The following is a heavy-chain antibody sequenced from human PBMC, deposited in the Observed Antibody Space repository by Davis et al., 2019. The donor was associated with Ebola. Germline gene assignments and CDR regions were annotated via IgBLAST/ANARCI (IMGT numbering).Heavy chain of an antibody. Sequence: PGGSLRLSCAASGFTFSSYDIHWVRQAPGKGLEWVAVISYDESDKYYADSVKGRFTVSRDNSKNTLYLQMNSLRAEDTAVYYCAKELGYSAYDLAYYYGMDVWGQGTTVTVSS. CDR1: GFTFSSYD. V-gene: IGHV3-30*18. J-gene: IGHJ6*02. CDR2: ISYDESDK. D-gene: IGHD5-12*01. CDR3: AKELGYSAYDLAYYYGMDV.